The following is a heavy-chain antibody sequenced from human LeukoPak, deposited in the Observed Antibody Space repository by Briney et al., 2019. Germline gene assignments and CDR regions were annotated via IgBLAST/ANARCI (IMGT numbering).Heavy chain of an antibody. CDR3: TTEGVF. D-gene: IGHD2-8*01. CDR1: GFTFSNAW. V-gene: IGHV3-15*01. Sequence: PGGSLRLSCAASGFTFSNAWMSWVRQAPGKELEWDGRIKSKTDGGTTDYAAPVKGRFTISRDDSKNALYLQMNSLKTEDTAVYYCTTEGVFWGQGTLVTVSS. J-gene: IGHJ4*02. CDR2: IKSKTDGGTT.